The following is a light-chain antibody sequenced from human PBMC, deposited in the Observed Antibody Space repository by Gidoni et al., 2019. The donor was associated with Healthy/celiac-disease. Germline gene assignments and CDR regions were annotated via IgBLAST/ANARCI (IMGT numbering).Light chain of an antibody. CDR2: DVS. CDR1: SSDVGGYNY. V-gene: IGLV2-11*01. CDR3: CSYAGSYTLV. Sequence: QSALPQPRSVSGSPGQSVTNSCTGTSSDVGGYNYVSWYQQHPGIAPKLMSYDVSKRPSGVPDRFSGSKSGNTASLTISVLQAEDEADYYCCSYAGSYTLVFGGGTKLTVL. J-gene: IGLJ2*01.